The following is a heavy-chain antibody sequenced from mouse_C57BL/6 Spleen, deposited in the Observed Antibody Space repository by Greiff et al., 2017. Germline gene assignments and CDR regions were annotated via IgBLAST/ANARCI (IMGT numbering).Heavy chain of an antibody. CDR3: ARGSQSYYYAMDY. V-gene: IGHV1-64*01. Sequence: QVHVKQPGAELVKPGASVKLSCKASGYTFTSYWMHWVKQRPGQGLEWIGMIHPNSGSTNYNEKFKSKATLTVDKSSSTAYMQLSSLTSEDSAVYYCARGSQSYYYAMDYWGQGTSVTVSS. CDR2: IHPNSGST. J-gene: IGHJ4*01. CDR1: GYTFTSYW.